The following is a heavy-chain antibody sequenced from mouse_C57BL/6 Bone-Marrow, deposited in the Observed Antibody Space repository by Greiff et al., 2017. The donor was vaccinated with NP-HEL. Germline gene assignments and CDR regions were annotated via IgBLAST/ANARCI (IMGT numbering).Heavy chain of an antibody. V-gene: IGHV1-5*01. D-gene: IGHD1-1*01. J-gene: IGHJ2*01. CDR3: TRGGYGSSYGY. CDR2: IYPGNSDT. Sequence: EVQLQQSGTVLARPGASVKMSCKTSGYTFTSYWMHWVKQRPGQGLEWLGAIYPGNSDTSYNQKFKGQAKMTAVTSASTAYMELSSLTNEDSAVYYCTRGGYGSSYGYWGQGTTLTVSS. CDR1: GYTFTSYW.